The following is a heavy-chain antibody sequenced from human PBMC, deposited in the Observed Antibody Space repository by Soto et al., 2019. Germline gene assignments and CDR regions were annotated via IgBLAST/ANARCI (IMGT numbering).Heavy chain of an antibody. Sequence: EVQLLESGGGLVQPGGSLRLSCTASGFTFSRHAMTWVRQAPGKGLEWVSGLSDSGGSIYYADSVKGRFTISRDNSLTPLYLQMNTLRAEDTAIYYCAKVSSSWYAGFFDLWGQGTLVTVSS. V-gene: IGHV3-23*01. J-gene: IGHJ4*02. D-gene: IGHD6-13*01. CDR2: LSDSGGSI. CDR3: AKVSSSWYAGFFDL. CDR1: GFTFSRHA.